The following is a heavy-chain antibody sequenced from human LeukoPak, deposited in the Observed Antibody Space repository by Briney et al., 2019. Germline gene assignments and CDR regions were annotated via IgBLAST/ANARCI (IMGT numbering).Heavy chain of an antibody. CDR1: GFTFSSYS. CDR2: ISSSSSYI. J-gene: IGHJ3*02. CDR3: ARDEWGDAFDI. D-gene: IGHD1-26*01. V-gene: IGHV3-21*01. Sequence: GESLKISCAASGFTFSSYSMNWVRQAPGKGLEWVSSISSSSSYIHSADSVRGRSTISRDNAKNSLFLQMNSLRAEDTAVYYCARDEWGDAFDIWGQGTMVTVFS.